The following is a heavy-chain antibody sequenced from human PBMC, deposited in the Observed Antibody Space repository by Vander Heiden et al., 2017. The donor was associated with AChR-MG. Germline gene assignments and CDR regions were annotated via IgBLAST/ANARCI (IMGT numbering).Heavy chain of an antibody. D-gene: IGHD3-22*01. Sequence: EVQLLESGGGLVQPGGSLRLSCAASGFTFSSYAMSWVRQAPGKGLEWVSAISGSGGSTYYADSVKGRFTSYRDNSKNTLYLQMNSLRAEDTAVYDCAKDRDPWDSSGYSDYWGQGTLVTVSS. V-gene: IGHV3-23*01. CDR2: ISGSGGST. CDR1: GFTFSSYA. CDR3: AKDRDPWDSSGYSDY. J-gene: IGHJ4*02.